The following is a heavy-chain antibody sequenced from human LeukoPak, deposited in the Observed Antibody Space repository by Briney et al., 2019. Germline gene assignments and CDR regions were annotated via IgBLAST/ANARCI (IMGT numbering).Heavy chain of an antibody. CDR2: IKSKSDGGTT. J-gene: IGHJ4*02. D-gene: IGHD2-21*02. V-gene: IGHV3-15*01. CDR3: TTKYQETPTAILFDY. CDR1: RFTFRNAW. Sequence: GGSLRLSCAASRFTFRNAWMSWVRQAPGEGLEWVGQIKSKSDGGTTDYAAPVKGRFTISRDDSRNTLFLQMNSLKSEDTAVYYCTTKYQETPTAILFDYWGQGTLVTVSS.